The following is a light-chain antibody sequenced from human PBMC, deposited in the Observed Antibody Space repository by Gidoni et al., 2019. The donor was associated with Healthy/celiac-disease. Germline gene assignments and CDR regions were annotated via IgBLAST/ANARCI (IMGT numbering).Light chain of an antibody. CDR2: EVS. CDR3: MQSIQLPRGYT. J-gene: IGKJ2*01. CDR1: QSLLHSDGKTY. V-gene: IGKV2D-29*01. Sequence: DMVMTQTPLSLSVTPGQPASISCKSSQSLLHSDGKTYLYLYLQKPGQPPQLLIYEVSNRFSGVPARFSVSGSGTDFTLNISRLEAEDVGVYSCMQSIQLPRGYTFGQGTKLEIK.